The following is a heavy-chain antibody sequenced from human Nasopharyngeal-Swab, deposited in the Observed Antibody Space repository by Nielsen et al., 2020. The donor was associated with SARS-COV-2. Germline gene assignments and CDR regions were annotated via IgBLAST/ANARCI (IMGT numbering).Heavy chain of an antibody. CDR2: ISSSSSYI. V-gene: IGHV3-11*06. CDR3: ASSPITMVRGVTDY. J-gene: IGHJ4*02. Sequence: GESLKISCAASGFTFSDYYMSWIRQAPGKGLEWVSSISSSSSYIYYADSVKGRFTISRDNAKNSLYLQMNSLRAEDTAVYYCASSPITMVRGVTDYWGQGTLVTVSS. D-gene: IGHD3-10*01. CDR1: GFTFSDYY.